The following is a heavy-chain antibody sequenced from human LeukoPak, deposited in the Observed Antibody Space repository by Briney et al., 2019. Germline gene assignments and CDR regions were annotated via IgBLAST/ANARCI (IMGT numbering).Heavy chain of an antibody. J-gene: IGHJ5*02. Sequence: SETLPLTCTVSGYSIRSGFYWGWIRQPPGKGLEWIGNIYHSGITYYTPSLKSRVTISVDTSKNQFSLKLNSVTAADTAVYYCARGGYYGSGNDFRFDPWGQGTLVTVSS. D-gene: IGHD3-10*01. CDR3: ARGGYYGSGNDFRFDP. CDR1: GYSIRSGFY. V-gene: IGHV4-38-2*02. CDR2: IYHSGIT.